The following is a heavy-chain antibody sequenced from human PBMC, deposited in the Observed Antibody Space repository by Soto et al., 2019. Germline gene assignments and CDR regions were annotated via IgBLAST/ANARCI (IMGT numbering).Heavy chain of an antibody. J-gene: IGHJ5*01. CDR3: ARGRYCLTGRCFPNWFDS. V-gene: IGHV4-39*01. CDR1: GGSISKSNYF. CDR2: ILYSATT. Sequence: PSETLSLTCTVSGGSISKSNYFWGWIRQAPGKGLEWIASILYSATTYYNPSFESRVAISVDTSKSQFSLNVTSVTAADTAVYFCARGRYCLTGRCFPNWFDSWGQGALVTVSS. D-gene: IGHD7-27*01.